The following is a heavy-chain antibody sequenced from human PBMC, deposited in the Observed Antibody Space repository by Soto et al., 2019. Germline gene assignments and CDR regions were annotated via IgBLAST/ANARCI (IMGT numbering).Heavy chain of an antibody. CDR3: ARVSGGYYYGMDV. V-gene: IGHV4-4*02. CDR1: GGSISSSNW. Sequence: PSETLSLTCAVSGGSISSSNWWSWVRQPPGKGLEWIGEIYHSGSTNYNTSLKSRVTISVDKSKNQFSLKLSSVTAADTAVYYCARVSGGYYYGMDVWGQGTTVTVSS. CDR2: IYHSGST. D-gene: IGHD7-27*01. J-gene: IGHJ6*02.